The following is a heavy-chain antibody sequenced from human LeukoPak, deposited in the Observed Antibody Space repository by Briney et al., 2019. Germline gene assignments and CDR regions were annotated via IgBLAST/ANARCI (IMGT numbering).Heavy chain of an antibody. CDR2: IIPIFGTA. CDR3: ELVDTAMVSFXY. CDR1: GGTLSSYA. J-gene: IGHJ4*02. D-gene: IGHD5-18*01. V-gene: IGHV1-69*05. Sequence: SVKVSCKASGGTLSSYAISWVRQALGQGLEWMGRIIPIFGTANYAQKFQGRVTITTDESTSTAYMELSSLRSEDTAVYYCELVDTAMVSFXYXXQGTXVTVS.